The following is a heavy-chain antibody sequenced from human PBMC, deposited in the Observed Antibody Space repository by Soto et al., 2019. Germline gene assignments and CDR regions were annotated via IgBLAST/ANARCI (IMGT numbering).Heavy chain of an antibody. D-gene: IGHD3-10*01. CDR2: IWYDGSNK. CDR1: GFTFSSYG. J-gene: IGHJ4*02. Sequence: SLRLSCAASGFTFSSYGMHWVRQAPGKGLEWVAVIWYDGSNKYYADSVKGRFTISRDNSKNTLYLQMNSLRAEDTAVYYCARAYYSGSYYYLALDYWGQGTLVTVSS. V-gene: IGHV3-33*01. CDR3: ARAYYSGSYYYLALDY.